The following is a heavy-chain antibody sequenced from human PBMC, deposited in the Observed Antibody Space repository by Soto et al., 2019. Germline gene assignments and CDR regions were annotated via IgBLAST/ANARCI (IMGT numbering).Heavy chain of an antibody. D-gene: IGHD5-18*01. CDR2: ISAYNGNT. CDR1: GYTFTSYG. CDR3: AGEAYTAMDLYYYYGMDV. V-gene: IGHV1-18*01. Sequence: ASVKVSCKASGYTFTSYGISWVRQAPGQGLEWMGWISAYNGNTNYAQKLQGRVTMTTDTSTSTAYMELSSLRSDDTAVYYCAGEAYTAMDLYYYYGMDVWGQGTTVTVSS. J-gene: IGHJ6*02.